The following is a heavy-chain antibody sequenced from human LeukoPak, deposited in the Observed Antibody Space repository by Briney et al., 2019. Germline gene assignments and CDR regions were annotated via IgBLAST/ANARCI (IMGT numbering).Heavy chain of an antibody. CDR3: AKDLRVGLFDY. Sequence: GGSLRLSCAASGFTFSSYGMHWVRQAPGKGLEWVAFIRYDGSNKYYADSVKGRFTISRDNSKNTLYLQMNSLRAEDTALYYCAKDLRVGLFDYWGQGTLVTVSS. CDR2: IRYDGSNK. CDR1: GFTFSSYG. V-gene: IGHV3-30*02. J-gene: IGHJ4*02. D-gene: IGHD1-26*01.